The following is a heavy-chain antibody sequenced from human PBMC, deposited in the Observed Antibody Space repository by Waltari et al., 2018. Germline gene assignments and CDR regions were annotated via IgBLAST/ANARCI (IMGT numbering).Heavy chain of an antibody. CDR2: INHSGST. J-gene: IGHJ4*02. Sequence: QVQLQQWGAGLLKPSETLSLTCAVYGGSFSGYYWSWIRQPPGQGLEWIGEINHSGSTNYNQSLKSRVTISVDTSKNQFSLKLSSVTAADTAVYYCARGLSFYLGYCSGGSCRRGYFDYWGQGTLVTVSS. CDR1: GGSFSGYY. CDR3: ARGLSFYLGYCSGGSCRRGYFDY. V-gene: IGHV4-34*01. D-gene: IGHD2-15*01.